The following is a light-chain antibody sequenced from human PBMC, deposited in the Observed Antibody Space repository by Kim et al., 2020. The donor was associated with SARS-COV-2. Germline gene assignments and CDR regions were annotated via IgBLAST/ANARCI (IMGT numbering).Light chain of an antibody. CDR2: GAS. J-gene: IGKJ4*01. CDR1: QSISSAF. CDR3: QQYGSSLLT. Sequence: LSTGERATLSCRASQSISSAFLAWYQQRPGQAPRLLISGASIRATGIPDRFSGSGSGTDFTLTISRLEPEDFGVYYCQQYGSSLLTFGGGTKVEI. V-gene: IGKV3-20*01.